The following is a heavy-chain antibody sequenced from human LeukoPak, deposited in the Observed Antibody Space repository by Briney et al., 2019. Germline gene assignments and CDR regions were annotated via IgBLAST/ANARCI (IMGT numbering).Heavy chain of an antibody. V-gene: IGHV3-23*01. CDR3: AKSRVGYDY. CDR1: GFTFSSYS. D-gene: IGHD5-12*01. Sequence: PGGSLRLSCAASGFTFSSYSMSWVRQAPGKGLEWVSVISGSGGDTDYADSVKGRFTISRDNSKNTLFLQMNSLRAEDTAIYYCAKSRVGYDYRGQGTLVTVSS. CDR2: ISGSGGDT. J-gene: IGHJ4*02.